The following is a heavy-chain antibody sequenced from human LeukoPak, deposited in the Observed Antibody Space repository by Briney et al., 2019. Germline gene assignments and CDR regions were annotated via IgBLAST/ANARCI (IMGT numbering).Heavy chain of an antibody. J-gene: IGHJ4*02. CDR2: LSYDGSKK. CDR1: GFTFSSYG. V-gene: IGHV3-30*18. D-gene: IGHD3-10*01. CDR3: AKDLSIRGIMHY. Sequence: GGSLRLSCAASGFTFSSYGMHWVRQAPGKGLEWVAVLSYDGSKKYYADSVKGRLTISRDNPKNTLYLQMNSLRPEDTAVYYCAKDLSIRGIMHYWGQGTLVTVSS.